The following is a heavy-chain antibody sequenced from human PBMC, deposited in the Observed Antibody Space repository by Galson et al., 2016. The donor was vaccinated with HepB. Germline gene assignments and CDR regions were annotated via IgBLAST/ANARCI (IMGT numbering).Heavy chain of an antibody. V-gene: IGHV1-46*01. CDR2: INSSGGGT. Sequence: SVKVSCKASGYTFTSYSLHWVRQAPGQGLEWMGIINSSGGGTSYAQTFQGRVTMTRDTSTSTVYMELSSLRSEDTAIYYCAREVDYGYNYGFQHWGQGTLVTVSS. CDR3: AREVDYGYNYGFQH. J-gene: IGHJ1*01. D-gene: IGHD5-18*01. CDR1: GYTFTSYS.